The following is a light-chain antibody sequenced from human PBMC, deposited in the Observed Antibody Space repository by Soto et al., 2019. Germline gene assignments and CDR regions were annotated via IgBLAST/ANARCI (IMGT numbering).Light chain of an antibody. CDR1: QGIRND. V-gene: IGKV1-17*01. J-gene: IGKJ2*01. CDR2: AAS. CDR3: QQYNFWSLFS. Sequence: DIQMTQSPSSLSASVGDRVTITCRASQGIRNDLGWYQQKPGKAPKCLIFAASSLKSGVPSRFSGSGSGTEFTLTISSLQSEDVAVYYCQQYNFWSLFSFAQGTKLEI.